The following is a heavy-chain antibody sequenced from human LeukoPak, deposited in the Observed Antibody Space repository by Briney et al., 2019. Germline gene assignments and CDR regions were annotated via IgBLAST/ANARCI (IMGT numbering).Heavy chain of an antibody. D-gene: IGHD3-22*01. Sequence: GGSLTLSCAVSGFTFSSYGMHWVRQAPGKGLEWVGVISYDGSNKYYADSVRRRFTISRDNSKNTLYLQKNTQRAEDASVYYCAILLVDYYDSSGSAPRGDYWGQGTLVSVSS. CDR3: AILLVDYYDSSGSAPRGDY. J-gene: IGHJ4*02. V-gene: IGHV3-30*03. CDR2: ISYDGSNK. CDR1: GFTFSSYG.